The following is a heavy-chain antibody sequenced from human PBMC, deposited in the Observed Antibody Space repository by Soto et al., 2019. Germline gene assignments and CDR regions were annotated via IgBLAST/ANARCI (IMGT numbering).Heavy chain of an antibody. Sequence: QITLKESGPTLVKPTQTLTLTCTFSGFALSTSGVGVGWIRQPPGKALEWLTLVYWNDDKRYSPSLKSRLTITKDPTKNQVVLTMTNMDPVDTATYYCAHGGPATTLDFWGQGTLVTVSS. CDR2: VYWNDDK. V-gene: IGHV2-5*01. J-gene: IGHJ4*02. D-gene: IGHD2-2*01. CDR1: GFALSTSGVG. CDR3: AHGGPATTLDF.